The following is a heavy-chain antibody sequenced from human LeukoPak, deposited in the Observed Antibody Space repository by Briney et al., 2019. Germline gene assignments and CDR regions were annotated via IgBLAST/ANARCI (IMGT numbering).Heavy chain of an antibody. J-gene: IGHJ3*01. Sequence: GGSLRLSCAASGFTFSSYSMNWVRQAPGKGLEWDSGISASGDTTYYADSVKGRFTISRDNSKDTLYLQMNGLRADDTAVYYCACPTLGGNYYRGAFDVWGQGTMVTVSS. CDR1: GFTFSSYS. D-gene: IGHD1-26*01. CDR2: ISASGDTT. CDR3: ACPTLGGNYYRGAFDV. V-gene: IGHV3-23*01.